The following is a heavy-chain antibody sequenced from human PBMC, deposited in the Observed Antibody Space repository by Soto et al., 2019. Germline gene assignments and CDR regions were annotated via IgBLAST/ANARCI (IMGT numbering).Heavy chain of an antibody. V-gene: IGHV4-59*08. J-gene: IGHJ4*02. Sequence: SETLSLTCTVSGGSISGYSWSWIRQPPGKGLEWIGYIHNSVSTNYNPSLKSRVTISVDTSKNQFSLKLSSVTAADTAVYYCARRYGPGFDYWGQGTLVTVSS. CDR1: GGSISGYS. CDR3: ARRYGPGFDY. CDR2: IHNSVST. D-gene: IGHD4-17*01.